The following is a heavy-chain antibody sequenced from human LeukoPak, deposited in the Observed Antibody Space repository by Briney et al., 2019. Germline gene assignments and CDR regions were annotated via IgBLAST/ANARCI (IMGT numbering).Heavy chain of an antibody. CDR1: GFTFSSYA. CDR3: ARGGFYSSGLIDY. D-gene: IGHD6-19*01. J-gene: IGHJ4*02. Sequence: GGSLRLSCAASGFTFSSYAMSWVRQAPGKGLEWVSAISGSGGSTYYADSVKGRFTITRDNAKNTLYLQMNSLRDEDTAVYYCARGGFYSSGLIDYWGQGTLVTVSS. CDR2: ISGSGGST. V-gene: IGHV3-23*01.